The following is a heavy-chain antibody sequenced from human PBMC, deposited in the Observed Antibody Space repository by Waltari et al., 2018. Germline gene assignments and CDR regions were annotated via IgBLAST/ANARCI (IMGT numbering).Heavy chain of an antibody. D-gene: IGHD3-10*01. CDR1: GGSFGGCY. CDR2: MNHSGST. V-gene: IGHV4-34*01. Sequence: QVQLQQWGAGLLKPSETLSLTCAVYGGSFGGCYWSCIRRPPGKGLEWSGEMNHSGSTNYNPSLKSRVTISVDTSKNQFSLKLSSVTAADTAVYYCARVSMVRGVIILFDYWGQGTLVTVSS. J-gene: IGHJ4*02. CDR3: ARVSMVRGVIILFDY.